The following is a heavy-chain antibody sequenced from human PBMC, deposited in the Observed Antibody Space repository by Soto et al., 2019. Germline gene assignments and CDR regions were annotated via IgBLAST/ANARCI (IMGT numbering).Heavy chain of an antibody. CDR3: ARVRTTVTTEGGFDY. Sequence: SETLSLTCTVSGGSISSGDYYWSWIRQPPGKGLEWIGYIYYSGSTYYNPSLKSRVTISVDTSKNQFSLKLSSVTAADTAVYYCARVRTTVTTEGGFDYWGQGTLVTVPS. J-gene: IGHJ4*02. V-gene: IGHV4-30-4*01. D-gene: IGHD4-17*01. CDR1: GGSISSGDYY. CDR2: IYYSGST.